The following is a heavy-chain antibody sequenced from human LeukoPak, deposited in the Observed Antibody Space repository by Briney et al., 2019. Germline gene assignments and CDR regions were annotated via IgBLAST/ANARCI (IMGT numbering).Heavy chain of an antibody. CDR2: IKHRGST. CDR1: GGSFSGYY. J-gene: IGHJ5*02. D-gene: IGHD3-3*01. CDR3: ARGADYDFWSGYSNWFDP. V-gene: IGHV4-34*01. Sequence: PAVTQSLTCALYGGSFSGYYWSWIRQPPGKGLEWIGEIKHRGSTNYNPSLKSRVTISVATSKNQLSLKLRSVTAEDTAVYYCARGADYDFWSGYSNWFDPWGQGTLVTVSS.